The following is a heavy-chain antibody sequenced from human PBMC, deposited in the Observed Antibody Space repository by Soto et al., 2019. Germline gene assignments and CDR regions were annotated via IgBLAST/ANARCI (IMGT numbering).Heavy chain of an antibody. Sequence: QVQLQQWGAGLLKPSETLSLTCAVYGGSFSGYYWTWIRQPPGTGLEWIGEINHSGSTNYNPSLKSRVTISVYTSKNQFSLKLTSVTAADTAVYHCARDKITGLFDYWGQGTLVTVSS. D-gene: IGHD2-8*02. CDR3: ARDKITGLFDY. CDR1: GGSFSGYY. J-gene: IGHJ4*02. V-gene: IGHV4-34*01. CDR2: INHSGST.